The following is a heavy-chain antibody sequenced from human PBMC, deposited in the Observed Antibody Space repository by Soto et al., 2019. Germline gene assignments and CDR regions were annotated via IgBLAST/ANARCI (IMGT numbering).Heavy chain of an antibody. D-gene: IGHD5-12*01. J-gene: IGHJ4*02. CDR2: IYSSGST. V-gene: IGHV4-61*01. CDR1: GGSVSSGRYY. CDR3: ARDGDGYNY. Sequence: SETLSLTCTVCGGSVSSGRYYWSWIRQPPGKGLEWIGYIYSSGSTSYNPSLKSRVTISVDTSKNQFSLKLSSVTAADTAVYYCARDGDGYNYWGQGTLVTVSS.